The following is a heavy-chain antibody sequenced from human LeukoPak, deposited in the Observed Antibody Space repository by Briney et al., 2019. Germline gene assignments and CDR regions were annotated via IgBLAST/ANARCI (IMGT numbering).Heavy chain of an antibody. CDR1: GYTFTSYD. J-gene: IGHJ4*02. D-gene: IGHD6-19*01. CDR2: MNPNSGNT. V-gene: IGHV1-8*01. Sequence: GASVKVSCKASGYTFTSYDINWVRQATGQGLEWMGWMNPNSGNTGYAQRFQGRVTMTRNTSISTAYMELSSLRSEDTAVYYCVRAPTGPPGIAVAAASYWGQGTLVTVSS. CDR3: VRAPTGPPGIAVAAASY.